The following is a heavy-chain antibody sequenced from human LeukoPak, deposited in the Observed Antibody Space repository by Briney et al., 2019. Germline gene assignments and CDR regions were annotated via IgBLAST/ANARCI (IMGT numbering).Heavy chain of an antibody. D-gene: IGHD6-13*01. CDR3: ARDRSISAAGDTY. CDR2: VNCDGSST. V-gene: IGHV3-74*01. J-gene: IGHJ4*02. CDR1: GFTFSDYW. Sequence: GESLRLSCAASGFTFSDYWMHWVRQAPGKGLVWVSRVNCDGSSTSYADSVKGRFTISRDNAKNTLSLQMNSLRAEDTAVYYCARDRSISAAGDTYWGQGTLVTLSS.